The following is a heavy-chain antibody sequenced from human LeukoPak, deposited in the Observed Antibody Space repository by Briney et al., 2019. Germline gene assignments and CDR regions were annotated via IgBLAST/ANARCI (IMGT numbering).Heavy chain of an antibody. J-gene: IGHJ5*02. CDR1: GFTFSDYY. V-gene: IGHV3-11*04. CDR3: ARETYYYDSSGPANWFDP. D-gene: IGHD3-22*01. Sequence: PGGSLRLSCAASGFTFSDYYMSWIRQAPGKGLEWVSYVSSSGSTIYYADSVKGRFTISRDNAKNSLYLQMNSLRAEDTAVYYCARETYYYDSSGPANWFDPWGQGTLVTVSS. CDR2: VSSSGSTI.